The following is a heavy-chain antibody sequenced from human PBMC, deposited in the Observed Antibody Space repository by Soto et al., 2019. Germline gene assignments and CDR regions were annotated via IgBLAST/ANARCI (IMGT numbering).Heavy chain of an antibody. D-gene: IGHD3-22*01. CDR1: GFTFSSYA. J-gene: IGHJ4*02. Sequence: PGGSLRLSCAASGFTFSSYAMHWVRQAPGKGLEWVSVIYSGGRTYYADSVKGRFTISRDKAKSTLYLQMNSLRAEDTAMYYCARYNYYDSSGYYWGPGTLVTVSS. CDR3: ARYNYYDSSGYY. CDR2: IYSGGRT. V-gene: IGHV3-NL1*01.